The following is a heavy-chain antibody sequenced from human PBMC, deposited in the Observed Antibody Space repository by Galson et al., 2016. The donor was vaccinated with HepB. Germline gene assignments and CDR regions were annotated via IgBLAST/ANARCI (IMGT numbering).Heavy chain of an antibody. V-gene: IGHV4-39*07. Sequence: SETLSLTCTVSGGSINSSGYSWGWIRQPPGKGLEWIGSLYYSGSAYYNPSLQSRVTLSVDTSKKQFSLRLSSVTAADTAMYYCARDGALGLDPWGQGTLVIVSS. CDR3: ARDGALGLDP. CDR1: GGSINSSGYS. J-gene: IGHJ5*02. CDR2: LYYSGSA. D-gene: IGHD7-27*01.